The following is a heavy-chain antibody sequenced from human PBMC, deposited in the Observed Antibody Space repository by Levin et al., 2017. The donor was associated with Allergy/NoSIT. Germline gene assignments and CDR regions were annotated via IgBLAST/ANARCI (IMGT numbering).Heavy chain of an antibody. D-gene: IGHD3-10*01. V-gene: IGHV4-34*01. CDR2: INHSGST. J-gene: IGHJ5*02. Sequence: SETLSLTCAVYGGSFSGYYWSWIRQPPGKGLEWIGEINHSGSTNYNPSLKSRVTISVDTSKNQFSLKLSSVTAADTAVYYCARGSITMVRGVMRFFRFDPWGQGTLVTVSS. CDR3: ARGSITMVRGVMRFFRFDP. CDR1: GGSFSGYY.